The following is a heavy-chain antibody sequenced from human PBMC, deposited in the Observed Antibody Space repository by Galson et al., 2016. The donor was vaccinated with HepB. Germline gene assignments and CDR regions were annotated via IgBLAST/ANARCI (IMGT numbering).Heavy chain of an antibody. D-gene: IGHD3-3*01. CDR2: VSDTGST. V-gene: IGHV4-59*01. Sequence: SETLSLTCSVSGAPISTFYWSWIRQPPGEGLEWIGFVSDTGSTKYNPSLKSRATIPVDSSKNHPSLNLTSATAADTAVYYGPRSRGFWSAFYRDYGMAVGGQGTTVTVSS. CDR1: GAPISTFY. CDR3: PRSRGFWSAFYRDYGMAV. J-gene: IGHJ6*02.